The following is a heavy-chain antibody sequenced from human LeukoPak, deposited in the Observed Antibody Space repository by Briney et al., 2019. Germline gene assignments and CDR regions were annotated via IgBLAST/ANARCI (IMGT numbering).Heavy chain of an antibody. CDR3: AKYGGYGTPYFDY. D-gene: IGHD4-17*01. CDR1: GFTFSSNA. CDR2: ISDSGDST. V-gene: IGHV3-23*01. Sequence: PGGSLRLSCAASGFTFSSNAMSWVRQAPGKGLEWLSSISDSGDSTYYADSVKGRFTISRDNSKKTLFLQMNSLRAADAAFYYCAKYGGYGTPYFDYWGPGTLVTVSS. J-gene: IGHJ4*02.